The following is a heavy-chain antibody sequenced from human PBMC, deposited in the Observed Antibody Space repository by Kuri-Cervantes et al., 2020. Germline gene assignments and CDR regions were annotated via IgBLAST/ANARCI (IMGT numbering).Heavy chain of an antibody. CDR3: ARDRNHYDGSGYYWGDLDY. CDR1: GFTFSSYW. J-gene: IGHJ4*02. D-gene: IGHD3-22*01. CDR2: ISYDGSNQ. Sequence: GGSLRLSCAASGFTFSSYWMHWVRQAPGKGLVWVAVISYDGSNQYYADSVKGRFTISRDNSKNTLYLQMNSLRAEDTAVYYCARDRNHYDGSGYYWGDLDYWGQGTLVTVSS. V-gene: IGHV3-30-3*01.